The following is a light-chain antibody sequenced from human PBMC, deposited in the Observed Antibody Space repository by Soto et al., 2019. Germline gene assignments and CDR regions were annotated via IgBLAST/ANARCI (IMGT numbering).Light chain of an antibody. Sequence: DFVMTQSLDSLAVSLGERATINCKSSQSVLSTSNNKNYLAWFQHKPGQPPKLVIYWASVRASGVPDRFSGSGSGTDFTLTISSLQAEDVAVYYCQQYHSDPITFGQGTLLEIK. CDR3: QQYHSDPIT. J-gene: IGKJ5*01. V-gene: IGKV4-1*01. CDR1: QSVLSTSNNKNY. CDR2: WAS.